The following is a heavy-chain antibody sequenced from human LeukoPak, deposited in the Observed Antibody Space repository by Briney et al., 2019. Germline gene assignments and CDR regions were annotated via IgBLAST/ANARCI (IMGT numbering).Heavy chain of an antibody. CDR2: ISGYQGST. CDR3: ARSDLGTIIAGLFNY. J-gene: IGHJ4*02. CDR1: GYTFTNYG. V-gene: IGHV1-18*01. D-gene: IGHD5-24*01. Sequence: ASVKVSCKASGYTFTNYGINWVRQAPGQGLEWMGWISGYQGSTKYAQKFEGRVTMTIDTSTSKVYMDLRSLRSDGTAIYFRARSDLGTIIAGLFNYWGQRPLVAVSS.